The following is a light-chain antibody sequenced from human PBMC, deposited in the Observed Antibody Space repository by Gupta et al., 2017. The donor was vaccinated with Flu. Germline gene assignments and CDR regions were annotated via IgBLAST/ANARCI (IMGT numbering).Light chain of an antibody. CDR2: DAS. CDR3: QQRCAWPIT. V-gene: IGKV3-11*01. J-gene: IGKJ5*01. CDR1: QSVSTF. Sequence: PGDRVTLSCTASQSVSTFLAWYQQRPGQAPRLLIYDASKSATGVTARFGGSGSGTDFTLTISSLEPEDVGVYYCQQRCAWPITFGQGTRLDIK.